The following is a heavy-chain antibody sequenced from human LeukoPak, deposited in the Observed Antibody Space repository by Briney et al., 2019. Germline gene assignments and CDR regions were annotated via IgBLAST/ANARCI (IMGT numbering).Heavy chain of an antibody. J-gene: IGHJ4*02. V-gene: IGHV1-18*01. CDR2: ISAYNGNT. Sequence: ASVKVSCKASGYTFTSYGISWVRQAPGQGLEWMGWISAYNGNTNYAQKLQGRVTMTTDTSTSTAYMELRSLRSEDTAVYYCARVGRGSSWSQGSQGFDYWGQGTLVTVSS. CDR1: GYTFTSYG. CDR3: ARVGRGSSWSQGSQGFDY. D-gene: IGHD6-13*01.